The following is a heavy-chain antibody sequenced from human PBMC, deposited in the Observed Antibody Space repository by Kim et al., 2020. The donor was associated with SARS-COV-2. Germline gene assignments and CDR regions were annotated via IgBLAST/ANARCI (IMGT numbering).Heavy chain of an antibody. Sequence: GGSLRLSCAASGFTFSSYAMSWVRQAPGKGLEWVSAISGSGGSTYYADSVKGRFTISRDNSKNTLYLQMNSLRAEDTAVYYCAKDVGVSSWYGGGDYWGQGTLVTVSS. CDR3: AKDVGVSSWYGGGDY. D-gene: IGHD6-13*01. CDR1: GFTFSSYA. J-gene: IGHJ4*02. CDR2: ISGSGGST. V-gene: IGHV3-23*01.